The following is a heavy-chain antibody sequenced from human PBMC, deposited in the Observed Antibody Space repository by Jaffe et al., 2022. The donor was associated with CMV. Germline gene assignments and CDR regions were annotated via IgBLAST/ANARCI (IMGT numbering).Heavy chain of an antibody. CDR3: AREIASSGPAFDS. Sequence: EVQLVESGGGLVQPGRSLRLSCAASGFTFSTYEMNWVRQAPGKGLEWVSYISNAGNTVYADSVKGRFTISRDNAKNSLYLQMNSLRAEDTAVYYCAREIASSGPAFDSWGQGTLVTVSS. CDR2: ISNAGNTV. V-gene: IGHV3-48*03. J-gene: IGHJ4*02. CDR1: GFTFSTYE.